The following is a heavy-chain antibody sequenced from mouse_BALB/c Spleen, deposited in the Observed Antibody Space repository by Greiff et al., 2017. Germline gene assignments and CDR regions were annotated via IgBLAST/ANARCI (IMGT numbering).Heavy chain of an antibody. CDR1: GYSFTGYF. J-gene: IGHJ2*01. CDR3: GRDYYGSSYYFDY. Sequence: EVQVVESGPELVKPGASVKISCKASGYSFTGYFMNWVKQSHGKSLEWIGRINPYNGDTFYNQKFKGKATLTVDKSSSTAHMELLSLTSEDSAVYYCGRDYYGSSYYFDYWGQGTTLTVSS. D-gene: IGHD1-1*01. V-gene: IGHV1-37*01. CDR2: INPYNGDT.